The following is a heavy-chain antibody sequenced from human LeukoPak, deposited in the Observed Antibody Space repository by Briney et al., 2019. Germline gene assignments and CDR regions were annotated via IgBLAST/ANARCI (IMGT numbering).Heavy chain of an antibody. CDR2: INSDGSST. J-gene: IGHJ6*02. D-gene: IGHD6-13*01. Sequence: GGSLRLSCAASGFTFSSYWMHWVRQAPGKGLVWVSRINSDGSSTSYADSVKGRFTISRDNAKNTLYLQMNSLRAEDTAVYYCARAGSSSWYRSPWGGDYGMDAWGQGTTVTVSS. V-gene: IGHV3-74*01. CDR1: GFTFSSYW. CDR3: ARAGSSSWYRSPWGGDYGMDA.